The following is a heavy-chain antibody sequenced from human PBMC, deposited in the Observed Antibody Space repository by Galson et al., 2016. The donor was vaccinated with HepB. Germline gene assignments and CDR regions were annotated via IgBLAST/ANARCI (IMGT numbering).Heavy chain of an antibody. Sequence: PALVKPTQTLTLTCTFSGFSLTTGGMCVSWIRQPPGKALEWLALVDWEDEKYYSTSLKSRLTITKDTSKNQVVLTMTNMDPVDTATYYCAHRRGYYDFLTGYYKGWVFDYWGQGTLVTVSS. V-gene: IGHV2-70*12. CDR3: AHRRGYYDFLTGYYKGWVFDY. CDR1: GFSLTTGGMC. CDR2: VDWEDEK. D-gene: IGHD3-9*01. J-gene: IGHJ4*02.